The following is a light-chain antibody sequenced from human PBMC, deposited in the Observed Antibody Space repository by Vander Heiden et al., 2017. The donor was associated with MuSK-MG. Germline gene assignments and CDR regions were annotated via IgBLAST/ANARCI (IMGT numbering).Light chain of an antibody. CDR1: SSDVGCHNY. CDR2: DAS. Sequence: QSALTQPAALSGAPEQSLTISCTGTSSDVGCHNYVSWYQRHPHTATQLMIYDASNRPSGVSNRFSGSKFGNTASLTISGLQAEDEADYYCSSDTSRSTPVFGGGTKLTVL. V-gene: IGLV2-14*03. J-gene: IGLJ2*01. CDR3: SSDTSRSTPV.